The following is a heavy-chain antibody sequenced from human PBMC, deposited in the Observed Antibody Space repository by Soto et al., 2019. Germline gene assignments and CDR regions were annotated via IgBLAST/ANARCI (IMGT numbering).Heavy chain of an antibody. Sequence: SETLSLTCAVYGGSFSGYYWIWIRQPPGKGLEWIGEINHSGSTNYNPSLKSRVTISVDTSKNQFSLKLSSVTAADTAVYYCARRYYYGSGRYSPNWFDPWGQGTLVTVSS. J-gene: IGHJ5*02. CDR1: GGSFSGYY. V-gene: IGHV4-34*01. CDR2: INHSGST. CDR3: ARRYYYGSGRYSPNWFDP. D-gene: IGHD3-10*01.